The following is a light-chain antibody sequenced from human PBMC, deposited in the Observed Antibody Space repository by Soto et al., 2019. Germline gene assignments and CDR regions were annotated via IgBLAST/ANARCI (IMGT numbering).Light chain of an antibody. CDR1: QSISSW. Sequence: DIQMTPSPSTLSASVGDRATITCRASQSISSWLAWYQQKPGKAPKLLIYDASSLESGVPSRFSGSGSGTEFTLTISSLQPNDFATYYCQQYKSYYTFGQGTKVDI. CDR3: QQYKSYYT. V-gene: IGKV1-5*01. J-gene: IGKJ2*01. CDR2: DAS.